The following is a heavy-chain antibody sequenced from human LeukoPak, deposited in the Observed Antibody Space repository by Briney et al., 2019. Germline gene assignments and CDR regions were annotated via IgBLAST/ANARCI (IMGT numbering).Heavy chain of an antibody. CDR1: GFTFSNAW. J-gene: IGHJ4*02. D-gene: IGHD3-3*01. CDR3: TTDHRDPDFDFFDY. V-gene: IGHV3-15*01. Sequence: GGSLRLSCAASGFTFSNAWMSWVRQAPGKGLEWIGRIKSKTDGGTTDYAAPVKGRFTISRDDSKNTLYLQMNSLKTEDTAVYYCTTDHRDPDFDFFDYWGQGTLVTVSS. CDR2: IKSKTDGGTT.